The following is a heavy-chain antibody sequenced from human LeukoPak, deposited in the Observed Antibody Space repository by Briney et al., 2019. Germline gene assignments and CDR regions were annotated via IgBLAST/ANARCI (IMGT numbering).Heavy chain of an antibody. V-gene: IGHV3-43*01. CDR2: VSWDGGSV. Sequence: GGSLRLSCAASGFSFGDYSMHWVRQRPGKGLEWVSLVSWDGGSVYYADSVRGRFTISRDNMKDSLFLQMKSLKTEDTAFYFCARDRGANTAGFDSWGQGTLVTVSP. CDR3: ARDRGANTAGFDS. CDR1: GFSFGDYS. J-gene: IGHJ4*02. D-gene: IGHD4/OR15-4a*01.